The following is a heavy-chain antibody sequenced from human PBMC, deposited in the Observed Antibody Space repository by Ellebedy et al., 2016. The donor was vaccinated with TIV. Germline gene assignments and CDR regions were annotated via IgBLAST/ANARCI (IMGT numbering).Heavy chain of an antibody. D-gene: IGHD5-18*01. V-gene: IGHV1-8*02. CDR1: GYTFTNFD. CDR2: MNPHGNT. J-gene: IGHJ4*02. CDR3: ARYISGSGFHH. Sequence: ASVKVSXXASGYTFTNFDINWVRQAAGQGLEWMGWMNPHGNTGYAQKFLGRVTLSRDTSISTAYMELSSLRSEDTAVYYCARYISGSGFHHWGQGTLVTVSS.